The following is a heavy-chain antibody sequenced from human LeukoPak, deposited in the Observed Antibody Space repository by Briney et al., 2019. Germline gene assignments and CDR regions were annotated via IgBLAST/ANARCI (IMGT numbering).Heavy chain of an antibody. CDR3: ARDDSIAARAFSD. J-gene: IGHJ4*02. CDR2: IYYSGST. Sequence: SETLSLTCTVSGGSISSGGYYWSWIRQHPGKGLEWIGYIYYSGSTYYNPSLKSRVTISVDTSKNQFSLKLSSVTAADTAVYYCARDDSIAARAFSDWGQGIMVTVSS. V-gene: IGHV4-31*03. CDR1: GGSISSGGYY. D-gene: IGHD6-6*01.